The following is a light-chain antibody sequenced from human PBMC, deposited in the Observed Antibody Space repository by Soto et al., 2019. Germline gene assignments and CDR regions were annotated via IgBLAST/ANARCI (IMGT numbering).Light chain of an antibody. V-gene: IGKV3-20*01. Sequence: EFVLTQSPGTLSLSPGERATLSCRASQSVSSSFLAWYQQKPGQAPRLLIYGASSRATGIPDRFSGSGSGIDFTLTISRLVPEDFVVYYCQQYGSTPFTFGPGTKVDIK. J-gene: IGKJ3*01. CDR2: GAS. CDR1: QSVSSSF. CDR3: QQYGSTPFT.